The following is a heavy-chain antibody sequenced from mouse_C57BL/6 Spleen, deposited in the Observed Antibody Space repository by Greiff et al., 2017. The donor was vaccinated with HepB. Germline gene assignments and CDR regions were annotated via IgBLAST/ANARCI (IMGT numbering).Heavy chain of an antibody. J-gene: IGHJ3*01. CDR3: TREGSKRTWFAY. V-gene: IGHV5-9-1*02. CDR1: GFTFSSYA. D-gene: IGHD2-5*01. Sequence: EVMLVESGEGLVKPGGSLKLPCAASGFTFSSYAMSWVRQTPEKRLEWVAYISSGGDYIYYADTVKGRFTIPRDNARNTLYLQMSSLKSEDTDMYYCTREGSKRTWFAYWGQGTLVTVSA. CDR2: ISSGGDYI.